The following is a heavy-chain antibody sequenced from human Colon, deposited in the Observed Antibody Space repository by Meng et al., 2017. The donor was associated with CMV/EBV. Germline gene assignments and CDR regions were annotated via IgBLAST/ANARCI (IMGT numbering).Heavy chain of an antibody. CDR2: IYSGGST. CDR1: GFNFVNHR. CDR3: ARDSPTYDSSGYQDY. D-gene: IGHD3-22*01. V-gene: IGHV3-53*01. J-gene: IGHJ4*02. Sequence: GGSLRLSCAASGFNFVNHRMNWVRQAPGKGLEWVSVIYSGGSTYYADSVKGRFTISRDNSKNTLYLQMNSLRAEDTAVYYCARDSPTYDSSGYQDYWGQGTLVTVSS.